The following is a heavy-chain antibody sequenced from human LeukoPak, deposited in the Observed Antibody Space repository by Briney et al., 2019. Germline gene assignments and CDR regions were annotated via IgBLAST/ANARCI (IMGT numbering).Heavy chain of an antibody. D-gene: IGHD3-22*01. CDR3: AAVPITMIANNWFDP. V-gene: IGHV1-58*01. Sequence: SVKVSCKASGFTFTSSAVQWVRQARGQRLEWIGWIVVGSGNTNYAQKFQERVTITRDMSTSTAYMELSSLRSEDAAVYYCAAVPITMIANNWFDPWGQGTLVTVSS. CDR1: GFTFTSSA. CDR2: IVVGSGNT. J-gene: IGHJ5*02.